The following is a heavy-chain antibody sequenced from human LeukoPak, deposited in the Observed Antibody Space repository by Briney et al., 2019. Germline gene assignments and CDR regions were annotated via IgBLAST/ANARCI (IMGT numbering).Heavy chain of an antibody. CDR2: IYSGGST. CDR3: ARRALLAAADDY. D-gene: IGHD6-13*01. CDR1: GFTVSSNY. V-gene: IGHV3-53*01. J-gene: IGHJ4*02. Sequence: GGSLRLSCAASGFTVSSNYMSWVRQAPGKGLEWVSVIYSGGSTYYADSVKGRFTISRDNSKNTLYLQMNSLRAEDTAVYYCARRALLAAADDYWGQGTLVTVSS.